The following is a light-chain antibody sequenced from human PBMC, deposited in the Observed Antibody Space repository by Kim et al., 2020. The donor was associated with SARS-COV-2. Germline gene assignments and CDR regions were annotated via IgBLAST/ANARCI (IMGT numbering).Light chain of an antibody. CDR3: QQYFTFWT. V-gene: IGKV1-5*03. Sequence: SASIGDRVTITCRASQSINKWLAWYQQKPGKPPKLLVYSTSTLDSGVPSRCSGSGSGTEFTLTISSLQPDDFATYYCQQYFTFWTFGQGTKVDIK. CDR1: QSINKW. J-gene: IGKJ1*01. CDR2: STS.